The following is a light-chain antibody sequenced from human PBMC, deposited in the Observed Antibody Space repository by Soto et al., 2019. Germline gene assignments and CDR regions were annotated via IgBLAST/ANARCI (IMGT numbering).Light chain of an antibody. CDR2: WAS. Sequence: DIVMTQSPDSLAVSLGERATINCKSSQSVLYSSDNKNYLAWYQQKPGQPPKLLIYWASTRDSGVPDRFSGSGSGTDFTPTINSLQAEDVAVYFCQQYYTTLTFGGGTKVEIK. V-gene: IGKV4-1*01. J-gene: IGKJ4*01. CDR3: QQYYTTLT. CDR1: QSVLYSSDNKNY.